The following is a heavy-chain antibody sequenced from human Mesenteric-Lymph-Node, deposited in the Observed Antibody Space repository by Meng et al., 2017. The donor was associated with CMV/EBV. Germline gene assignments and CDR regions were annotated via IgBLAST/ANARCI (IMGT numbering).Heavy chain of an antibody. V-gene: IGHV3-21*04. D-gene: IGHD3-22*01. CDR3: AKDSSTLFKSYDSSGRQEDAFDI. CDR1: GFTFSSYN. J-gene: IGHJ3*02. Sequence: GGSLRLSCAASGFTFSSYNMNWIRQAPGKGLEWVSTISSSGTYIYYTDSVKGRFTISRDNSKNTLYLQMNSLRAEDTAVYYCAKDSSTLFKSYDSSGRQEDAFDIWGQGTMVTVSS. CDR2: ISSSGTYI.